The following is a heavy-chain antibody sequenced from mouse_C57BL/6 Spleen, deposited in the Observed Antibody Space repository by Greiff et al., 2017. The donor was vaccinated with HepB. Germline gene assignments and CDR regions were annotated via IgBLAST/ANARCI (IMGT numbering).Heavy chain of an antibody. D-gene: IGHD1-1*01. CDR1: GYTFTGYW. J-gene: IGHJ3*01. Sequence: VQLQQPGTELVKPGASVKLSCKASGYTFTGYWMHWVRQRPGQGLEWIGNINPSNGGTNYNEKFKSKATLTVDKSSSTAYMQLSSLTSEDSAVYYCARKGYGSSYGFAYWGQGTLVTVSA. CDR2: INPSNGGT. CDR3: ARKGYGSSYGFAY. V-gene: IGHV1-53*01.